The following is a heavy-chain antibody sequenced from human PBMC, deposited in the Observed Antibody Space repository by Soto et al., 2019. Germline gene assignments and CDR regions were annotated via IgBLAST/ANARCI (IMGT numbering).Heavy chain of an antibody. V-gene: IGHV1-2*02. Sequence: RASVKVSCKASGYTFTGYYMHWVRQAPGQGLEWMGWINPNSGGTNYAQKFQGRVTMTRDTSISTAYMELSRLRSDDTAVYYCARRGRREDIVATIYFDYWGQGTLFTVSS. CDR2: INPNSGGT. CDR3: ARRGRREDIVATIYFDY. D-gene: IGHD5-12*01. J-gene: IGHJ4*02. CDR1: GYTFTGYY.